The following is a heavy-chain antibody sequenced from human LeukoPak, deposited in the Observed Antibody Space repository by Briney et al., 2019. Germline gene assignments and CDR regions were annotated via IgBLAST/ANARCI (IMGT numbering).Heavy chain of an antibody. CDR2: IIPIFGTA. CDR3: ARDLRPKYYGSGSYAPPDAFDI. CDR1: GGTFSSYA. Sequence: ASVKVSCKASGGTFSSYAISWVRQAPGQGLEWMGGIIPIFGTANYAQKFQGRVTITADESTSTAYMELSSLRSEDTAVYHCARDLRPKYYGSGSYAPPDAFDIWGQGTMVTVSS. D-gene: IGHD3-10*01. J-gene: IGHJ3*02. V-gene: IGHV1-69*13.